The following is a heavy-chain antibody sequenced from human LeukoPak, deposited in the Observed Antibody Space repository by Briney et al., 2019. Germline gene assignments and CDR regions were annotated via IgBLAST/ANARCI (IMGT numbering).Heavy chain of an antibody. CDR3: ARGPITISVSMDV. V-gene: IGHV4-34*01. CDR2: INHSGST. D-gene: IGHD3-3*01. Sequence: SETLSLTCAVYGGSFSGYYWSWIRQPPGKGLEWIGEINHSGSTNYNPSLKSRVTISVDTSKNQFSLKLSSVTAADTAVYCCARGPITISVSMDVWGKGTTVTVSS. CDR1: GGSFSGYY. J-gene: IGHJ6*03.